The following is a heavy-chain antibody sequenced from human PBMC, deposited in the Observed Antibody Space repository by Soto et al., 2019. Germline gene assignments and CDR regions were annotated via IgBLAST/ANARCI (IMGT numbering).Heavy chain of an antibody. D-gene: IGHD2-15*01. CDR1: GFTFSSYA. V-gene: IGHV3-23*01. J-gene: IGHJ6*03. CDR3: AKAEREVYCSGGSCYYYYYYYYMDV. CDR2: ISGSGGST. Sequence: GGSLRLSCAASGFTFSSYAMSWVRQAPGKGLEWVSAISGSGGSTYYADSVKGRFTISRDNSKNTLYLQMNSLRAEDTAVYYCAKAEREVYCSGGSCYYYYYYYYMDVWGKGTTVTVSS.